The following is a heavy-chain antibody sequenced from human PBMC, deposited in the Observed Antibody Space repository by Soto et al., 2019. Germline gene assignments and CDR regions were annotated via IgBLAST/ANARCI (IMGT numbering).Heavy chain of an antibody. CDR1: GGSISGSIYY. J-gene: IGHJ6*02. CDR3: ARHQSRYYGMDV. CDR2: IYYSGST. Sequence: SESLSLTCTVSGGSISGSIYYWVWIRQPPGKGLDWIGSIYYSGSTYYNPSLKSRVTISVDTSKNQFPLRLSSVTAADTAVYYCARHQSRYYGMDVWGQGTTVSVSS. V-gene: IGHV4-39*01.